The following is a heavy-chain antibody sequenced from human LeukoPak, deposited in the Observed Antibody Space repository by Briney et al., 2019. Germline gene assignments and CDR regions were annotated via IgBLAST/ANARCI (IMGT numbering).Heavy chain of an antibody. V-gene: IGHV3-23*01. CDR3: AKDGYPDCSGGSCHLFDY. CDR2: LSRSGGST. CDR1: GFTFSSYA. J-gene: IGHJ4*02. D-gene: IGHD2-15*01. Sequence: GGSLRLSCAASGFTFSSYAMSWVRQASEKGLAWVSALSRSGGSTYYADSVKGRFTISRDNSKNTLYLQMNSLRAEDTAVYYCAKDGYPDCSGGSCHLFDYWGQGTLVTVSS.